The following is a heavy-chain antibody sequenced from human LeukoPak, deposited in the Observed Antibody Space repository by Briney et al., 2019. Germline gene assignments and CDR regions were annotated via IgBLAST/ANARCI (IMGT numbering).Heavy chain of an antibody. J-gene: IGHJ5*02. CDR2: IYYSGST. CDR1: GGSISPYY. Sequence: SETLSLTCNVSGGSISPYYWSWIRQAPGKGLEWIGYIYYSGSTKYNPSLKSRVTISVDTSKKQFSLKVSSVTAADTALYYCARVVAAAAWLDPWGQGILVTVSP. V-gene: IGHV4-59*13. D-gene: IGHD6-13*01. CDR3: ARVVAAAAWLDP.